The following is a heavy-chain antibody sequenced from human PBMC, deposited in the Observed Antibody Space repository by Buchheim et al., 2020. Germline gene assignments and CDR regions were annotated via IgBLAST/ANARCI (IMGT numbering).Heavy chain of an antibody. CDR2: INHSGTT. J-gene: IGHJ6*02. D-gene: IGHD6-19*01. V-gene: IGHV4-34*01. CDR3: ARGVEQWLVWGGYYYYYGMDV. Sequence: QVQLQESGPGLVKPSETLSLTCAVYGGSFSGYYWSWIRQPPGKGLEWIGEINHSGTTNYNPSLKSRVTISVDTSKNQFSLKLSSVTAADTAVYYCARGVEQWLVWGGYYYYYGMDVWGQGTT. CDR1: GGSFSGYY.